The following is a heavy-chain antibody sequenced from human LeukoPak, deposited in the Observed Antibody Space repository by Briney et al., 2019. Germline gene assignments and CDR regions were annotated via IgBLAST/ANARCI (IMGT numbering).Heavy chain of an antibody. Sequence: GGSLRLSCAASEFTFSSYSMNWVRQAPGKGLEWVSYITNSGNSKSYADSVKGRFTISRDNAKNSLYLQMNSLRAEDTAVYYCARVSYDILTGYSYIDYWGQGTLVTVSS. V-gene: IGHV3-21*05. J-gene: IGHJ4*02. CDR3: ARVSYDILTGYSYIDY. CDR1: EFTFSSYS. CDR2: ITNSGNSK. D-gene: IGHD3-9*01.